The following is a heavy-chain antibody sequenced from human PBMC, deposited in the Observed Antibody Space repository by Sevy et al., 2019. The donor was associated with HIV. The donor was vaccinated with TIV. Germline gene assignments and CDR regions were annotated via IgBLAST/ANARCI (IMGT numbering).Heavy chain of an antibody. Sequence: ASVKVSCKASGYTFTSYDINWVRQAPGQGLEWMGWISAYNGNTNYAQKLQGRVTMTTDTSTSTAYMELSSLRSDDTAVYYCARVANYDSSGYSQVAGYYYYMDVWGKGTTVTVSS. CDR1: GYTFTSYD. CDR3: ARVANYDSSGYSQVAGYYYYMDV. D-gene: IGHD3-22*01. V-gene: IGHV1-18*01. CDR2: ISAYNGNT. J-gene: IGHJ6*03.